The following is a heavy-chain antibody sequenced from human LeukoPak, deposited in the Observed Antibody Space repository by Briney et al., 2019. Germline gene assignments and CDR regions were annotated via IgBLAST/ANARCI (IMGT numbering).Heavy chain of an antibody. Sequence: SETLSLTCTVSGGSISSHYWSWIRQPPGKGLEWIGYIHYSGTTNYNSSLKSRVTISVDTSKNQFSLKLGSVTAADTAVYHCARVSGYHWESFYDYWGQGTLVTVSS. D-gene: IGHD5-12*01. V-gene: IGHV4-59*11. CDR3: ARVSGYHWESFYDY. J-gene: IGHJ4*02. CDR1: GGSISSHY. CDR2: IHYSGTT.